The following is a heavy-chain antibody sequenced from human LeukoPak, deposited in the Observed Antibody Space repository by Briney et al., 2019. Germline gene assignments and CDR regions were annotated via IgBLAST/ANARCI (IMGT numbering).Heavy chain of an antibody. CDR3: AREVPTNNWFDP. D-gene: IGHD4-11*01. CDR1: GFTFRSYG. J-gene: IGHJ5*02. V-gene: IGHV3-33*01. CDR2: IWHDGSNK. Sequence: PGGSLRLSCTASGFTFRSYGMQWVRQAPGKGLEWVAVIWHDGSNKYYADSVKGRFTISRDNSDDTLTLQMNSLRAEDTAVYYCAREVPTNNWFDPWGQGTLVTVSS.